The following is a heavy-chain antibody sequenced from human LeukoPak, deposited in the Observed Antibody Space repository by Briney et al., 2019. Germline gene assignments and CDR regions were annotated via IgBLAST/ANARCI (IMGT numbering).Heavy chain of an antibody. Sequence: VASVKVSCKASGGTFSSHAISWVRQAPGQGLEWMGGITPIFATPTYAQKFQGRVTITADESTSTAYMEMNYLRSEDTAVYYCAKAVAATYYYGMDVWGQGTTVTVSS. J-gene: IGHJ6*02. CDR2: ITPIFATP. CDR3: AKAVAATYYYGMDV. D-gene: IGHD6-19*01. V-gene: IGHV1-69*13. CDR1: GGTFSSHA.